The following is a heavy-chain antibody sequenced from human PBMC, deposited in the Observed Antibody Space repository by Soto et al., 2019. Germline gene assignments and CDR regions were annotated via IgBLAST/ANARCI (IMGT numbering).Heavy chain of an antibody. CDR2: INYSGST. CDR3: ARDSYYVDD. CDR1: GGSISIYY. J-gene: IGHJ4*02. V-gene: IGHV4-59*12. Sequence: SETLSLTCAFYGGSISIYYWSWIRQPPGKGLDLIGYINYSGSTHYNPSLKSRVTISVDTSKNQFSLNLRSVTAADTALYYCARDSYYVDDWGQGILVTVSS.